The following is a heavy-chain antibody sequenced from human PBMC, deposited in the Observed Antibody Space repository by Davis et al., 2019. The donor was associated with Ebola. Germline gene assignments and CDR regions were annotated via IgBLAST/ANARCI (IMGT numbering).Heavy chain of an antibody. CDR1: GFTFTSSA. D-gene: IGHD2-2*01. V-gene: IGHV1-58*01. CDR3: ARDPGYCSSTSCLQKGFDY. J-gene: IGHJ4*02. CDR2: IVVGSGNT. Sequence: SVKVSCKASGFTFTSSAVQWVRQARGQRLEWIGWIVVGSGNTNYAQKFQERVTITRDMSTSTAYMELSSLRSEDTAVYYCARDPGYCSSTSCLQKGFDYWGQGTLVTVSS.